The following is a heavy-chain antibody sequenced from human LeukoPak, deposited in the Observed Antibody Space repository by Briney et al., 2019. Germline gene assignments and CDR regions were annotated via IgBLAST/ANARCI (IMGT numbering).Heavy chain of an antibody. CDR3: ARVLVRGVPSLGY. CDR1: GYTFTDYY. CDR2: IKPNSGGT. J-gene: IGHJ4*02. D-gene: IGHD3-10*01. V-gene: IGHV1-2*02. Sequence: ASVKVSCKASGYTFTDYYIHWVRQAPGQGLEWMGWIKPNSGGTNYAQKFLGRVTMARDTSISTAYMELSRLRSDDTAVYYCARVLVRGVPSLGYWGQGTLVTVSS.